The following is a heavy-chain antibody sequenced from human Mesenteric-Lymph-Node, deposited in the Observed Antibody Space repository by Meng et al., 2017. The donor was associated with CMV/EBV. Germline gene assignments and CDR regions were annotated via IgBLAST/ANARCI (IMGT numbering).Heavy chain of an antibody. V-gene: IGHV4-4*02. CDR1: GDSISSSSW. D-gene: IGHD1-7*01. Sequence: SETLSLTCDVSGDSISSSSWWSWVRQPPGKGLEWIGEIYHSGSSNYNPSLKSRVTISVDTSKNQFSLKLSSVTAADTAVYYCARGNWNYGYWGQGTLVTVSS. CDR3: ARGNWNYGY. CDR2: IYHSGSS. J-gene: IGHJ4*02.